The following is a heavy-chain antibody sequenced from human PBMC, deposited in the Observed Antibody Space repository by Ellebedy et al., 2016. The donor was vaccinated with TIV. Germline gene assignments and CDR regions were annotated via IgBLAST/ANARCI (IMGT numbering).Heavy chain of an antibody. CDR2: ISGSGTAT. J-gene: IGHJ4*02. V-gene: IGHV3-23*01. Sequence: GESLKISCAASRFTFSSYAMSWVRQAPGKGLEWVSAISGSGTATYYADSVKGRFTISRDNAKNSLYLQVNSLRAEDTAVYYCAKVGHLAAAGTIDYWGQGTLVTVSS. CDR3: AKVGHLAAAGTIDY. CDR1: RFTFSSYA. D-gene: IGHD6-13*01.